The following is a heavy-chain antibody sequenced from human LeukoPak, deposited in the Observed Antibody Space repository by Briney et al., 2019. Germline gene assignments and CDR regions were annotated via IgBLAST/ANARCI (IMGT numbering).Heavy chain of an antibody. J-gene: IGHJ4*02. CDR2: ISSSSSYT. CDR1: GFTFSSYS. Sequence: GGSLRLSCAASGFTFSSYSMNWVRQAPGKGLEWVSYISSSSSYTNYADSVKGRFTISRDNAKNSLYLQMNSLRAEDTAVYYCAREMAGGLDYWGQGTLVTVSS. V-gene: IGHV3-21*05. CDR3: AREMAGGLDY. D-gene: IGHD6-19*01.